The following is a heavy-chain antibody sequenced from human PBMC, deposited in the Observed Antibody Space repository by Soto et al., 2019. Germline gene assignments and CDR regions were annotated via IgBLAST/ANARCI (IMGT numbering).Heavy chain of an antibody. CDR1: GFTFSNYE. CDR2: INSGGSSI. D-gene: IGHD3-9*01. J-gene: IGHJ4*02. Sequence: GGSLRLSCSASGFTFSNYEMNWVRQAPGKGLEWVSYINSGGSSIYYADSVKGRFTISRDNAENSLYLQMNSLRAEDTAFYYCARDLTNYFDYWGQGTLVTVSS. CDR3: ARDLTNYFDY. V-gene: IGHV3-48*03.